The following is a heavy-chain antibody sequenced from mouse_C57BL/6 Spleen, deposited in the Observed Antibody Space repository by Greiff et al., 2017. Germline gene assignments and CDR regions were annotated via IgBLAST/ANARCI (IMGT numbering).Heavy chain of an antibody. J-gene: IGHJ2*01. Sequence: VQLQQPGAELVKPGASVKLSCKASGYTFTSYWMHWVKQRPGQGLEWIGMIHTNSGSTNYNEKFKSKATLTVDKSSSTAYKQLSSLTSEDSAVYYCARWHYGSSTGGYWGQGTTLTVSS. CDR2: IHTNSGST. CDR3: ARWHYGSSTGGY. V-gene: IGHV1-64*01. D-gene: IGHD1-1*01. CDR1: GYTFTSYW.